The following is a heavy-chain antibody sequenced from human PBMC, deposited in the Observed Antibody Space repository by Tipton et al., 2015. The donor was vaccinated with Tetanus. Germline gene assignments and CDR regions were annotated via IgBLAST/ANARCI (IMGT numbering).Heavy chain of an antibody. CDR2: ISYDGSNK. J-gene: IGHJ4*02. Sequence: SLRLSCAASGFTFSSYGMHWVRQAPGKGLEWVAVISYDGSNKYYADSVKGRFTISRDNSKNTLYLQMNSLRAEDTAVYYCARSTEDIVVVPAASYSSSWPTAEGLDYWGQGTLVTVSS. CDR3: ARSTEDIVVVPAASYSSSWPTAEGLDY. D-gene: IGHD2-2*01. V-gene: IGHV3-30*03. CDR1: GFTFSSYG.